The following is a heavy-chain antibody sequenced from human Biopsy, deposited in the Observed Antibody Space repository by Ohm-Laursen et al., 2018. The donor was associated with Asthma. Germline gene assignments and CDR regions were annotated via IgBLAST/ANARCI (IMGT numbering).Heavy chain of an antibody. CDR3: ARARSGNYFDY. CDR1: GFTFGDYW. D-gene: IGHD5-12*01. J-gene: IGHJ4*02. Sequence: GSLRLSCTASGFTFGDYWMSWVRQVPGKGLEWVANIKRDGTEKNHVDSLKGRFTISRDNAKNSLYLQLNSLRAGDTAVYYCARARSGNYFDYWGQGTLVTVSS. V-gene: IGHV3-7*03. CDR2: IKRDGTEK.